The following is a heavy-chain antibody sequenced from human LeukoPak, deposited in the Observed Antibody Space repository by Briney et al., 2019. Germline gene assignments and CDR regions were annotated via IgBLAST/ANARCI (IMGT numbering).Heavy chain of an antibody. CDR2: IKQDGSEK. Sequence: GGSLRLSCAAPGFTFSSYWMSWVRQAPGKGLEWVANIKQDGSEKYYVDSVKGRFTISRDNAKNSLYLQMNSLRAEDTAVYYCARDRGSSSSLDYWGQGTLVTVSS. CDR1: GFTFSSYW. CDR3: ARDRGSSSSLDY. D-gene: IGHD6-6*01. V-gene: IGHV3-7*01. J-gene: IGHJ4*02.